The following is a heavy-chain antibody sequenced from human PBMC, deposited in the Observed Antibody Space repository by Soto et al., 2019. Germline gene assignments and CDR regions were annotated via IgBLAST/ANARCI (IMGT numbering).Heavy chain of an antibody. J-gene: IGHJ3*02. D-gene: IGHD2-15*01. Sequence: SETLSLTCTVSGGSISSGGYYWSWIRQHPGKGLEWIGYIYYSGSTYYNPSLKSRVTISVDTSKNQFSLKLSSVTAADTAVYYCVGVAATNDAFDIWGQGTMVTVSS. CDR1: GGSISSGGYY. V-gene: IGHV4-31*03. CDR2: IYYSGST. CDR3: VGVAATNDAFDI.